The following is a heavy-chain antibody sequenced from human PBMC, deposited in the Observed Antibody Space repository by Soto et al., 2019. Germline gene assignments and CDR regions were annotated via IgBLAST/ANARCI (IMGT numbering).Heavy chain of an antibody. Sequence: QVPLVESGGGVVQPGRSLRLSCAASGFTFSSYGMHWVRQAPGKGLEWVAVISYDGSNKYYADSVKGRFTISRDNSKNTLYLQMNSLRAEDTAVYYCAKGAYSGSSLDYWGQGTLVTVSS. CDR1: GFTFSSYG. CDR2: ISYDGSNK. D-gene: IGHD1-26*01. J-gene: IGHJ4*02. V-gene: IGHV3-30*18. CDR3: AKGAYSGSSLDY.